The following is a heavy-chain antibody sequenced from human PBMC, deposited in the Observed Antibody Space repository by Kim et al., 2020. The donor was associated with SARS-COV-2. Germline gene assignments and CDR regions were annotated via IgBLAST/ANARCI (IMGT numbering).Heavy chain of an antibody. J-gene: IGHJ3*01. CDR2: FHTSGNM. V-gene: IGHV4-4*07. Sequence: SETLSLTCTVSGGSTSGSYWSWIRQSAGKGLEWIGRFHTSGNMKYNPSLKSRVTMSVDTSKNEISLRLKSVTAPDTAVYYCARDGVDAFDVWGPGTMVT. CDR1: GGSTSGSY. CDR3: ARDGVDAFDV.